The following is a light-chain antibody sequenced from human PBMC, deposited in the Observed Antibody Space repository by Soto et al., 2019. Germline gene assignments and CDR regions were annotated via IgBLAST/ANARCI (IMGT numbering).Light chain of an antibody. CDR2: GAS. V-gene: IGKV3-20*01. J-gene: IGKJ2*01. CDR3: QQYYSNPQT. Sequence: EIVLTQSPGTLSLSPGERATLSCRASQSVSSSFLTWYQQKPGQPPRLLIYGASSRATGIPDRFSGSGSGTDFTLTISSLQAEDVAVYYCQQYYSNPQTFGQGTKLEIK. CDR1: QSVSSSF.